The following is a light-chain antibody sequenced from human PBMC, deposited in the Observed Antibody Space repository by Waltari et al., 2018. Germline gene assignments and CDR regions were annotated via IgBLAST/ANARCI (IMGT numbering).Light chain of an antibody. V-gene: IGLV2-8*01. J-gene: IGLJ1*01. CDR3: CSYAGGGTYV. Sequence: QSALTQPPSASGSPGQSVTIPCTGPSSDVGGYNCVSWYQQHPGKAPKLMIYDVPKRPSGVPDRFSGSKSGNTASLTISGLQAEDEADYYCCSYAGGGTYVFGPGTKVTVL. CDR1: SSDVGGYNC. CDR2: DVP.